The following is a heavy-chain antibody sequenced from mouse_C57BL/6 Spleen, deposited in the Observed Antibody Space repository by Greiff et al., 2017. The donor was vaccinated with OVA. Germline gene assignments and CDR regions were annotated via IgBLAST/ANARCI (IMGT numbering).Heavy chain of an antibody. CDR1: GFTFSSYA. V-gene: IGHV5-9-1*02. J-gene: IGHJ1*03. D-gene: IGHD1-1*01. Sequence: EVQRVESGEGLVKPGGSLKLSCAASGFTFSSYAMSWVRQTPEKRLEWVAYISSGGDYIYYADTVKGRFTISRDNARNTLYLQMSSLKSEDTAMYYCTRVVVATLNWYFDVWGTGTTVTVSS. CDR2: ISSGGDYI. CDR3: TRVVVATLNWYFDV.